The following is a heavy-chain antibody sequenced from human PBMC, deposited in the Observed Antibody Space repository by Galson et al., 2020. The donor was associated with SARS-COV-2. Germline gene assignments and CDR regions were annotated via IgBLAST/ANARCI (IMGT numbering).Heavy chain of an antibody. J-gene: IGHJ4*02. CDR3: ARGPDRYFGAGSYYAFGY. CDR2: IRADNCDT. CDR1: GYTFSSLG. Sequence: ASVKVSCKASGYTFSSLGISWVRQAPGQGLEWMGWIRADNCDTNYAQRLQGRVTMTTDTSTSTVYMELRSLRADDTAVYYCARGPDRYFGAGSYYAFGYWGQGTLVTVSS. D-gene: IGHD3-10*01. V-gene: IGHV1-18*01.